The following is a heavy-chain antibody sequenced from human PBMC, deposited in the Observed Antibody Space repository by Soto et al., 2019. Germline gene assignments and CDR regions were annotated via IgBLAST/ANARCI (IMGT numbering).Heavy chain of an antibody. CDR3: AREGPNGAFDI. Sequence: QVQLVESGGGVVQPGRSLRLSCAASGFTFSSYAMHWVRQAPGKGLEWVAVISYDGSNKYYADSVKGRFTISRDNSKNTLYLQMNSLRAEDTAVYYCAREGPNGAFDIWGQGTMVTVSS. V-gene: IGHV3-30-3*01. CDR1: GFTFSSYA. CDR2: ISYDGSNK. D-gene: IGHD1-1*01. J-gene: IGHJ3*02.